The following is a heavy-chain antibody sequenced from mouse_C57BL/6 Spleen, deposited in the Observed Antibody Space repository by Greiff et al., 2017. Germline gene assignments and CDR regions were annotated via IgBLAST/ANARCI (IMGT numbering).Heavy chain of an antibody. V-gene: IGHV1-54*01. D-gene: IGHD1-1*01. J-gene: IGHJ2*01. CDR3: ARSEGSFDY. CDR2: INPGSGGT. Sequence: VQLVESGAELVRPGTSVKVSCKASGYAFTNYLIEWVKQRPGQGLEWIGVINPGSGGTNYNEKFKGKATLTADKSSSTAYMQLSSLTSEDSAVYFCARSEGSFDYWGQGTTLTVSS. CDR1: GYAFTNYL.